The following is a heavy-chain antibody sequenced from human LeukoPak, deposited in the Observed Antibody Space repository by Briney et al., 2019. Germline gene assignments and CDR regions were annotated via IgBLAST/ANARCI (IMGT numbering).Heavy chain of an antibody. D-gene: IGHD3-22*01. CDR2: ISGSGGST. CDR1: GFTFSSYA. Sequence: GGSLRLSCAASGFTFSSYAMSWVRQAPGKGLEWVSAISGSGGSTYYADSGKGRFTISRDNAKNSLYLQMNSLRAEDTAVYYCARDGEPYDSSGYYDHYFDYWGQGTLVTVSS. V-gene: IGHV3-23*01. CDR3: ARDGEPYDSSGYYDHYFDY. J-gene: IGHJ4*02.